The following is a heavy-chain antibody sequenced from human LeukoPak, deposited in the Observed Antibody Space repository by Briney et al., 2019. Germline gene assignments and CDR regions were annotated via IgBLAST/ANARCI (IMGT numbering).Heavy chain of an antibody. Sequence: GGSLRLSCEGSGFTFSNYWMHWVRQAPGKGLVWVSHISPVGSDTRYAGSVKGRFTISRDNAKNTLYLQMNSLRAEDTAVYYCARDHVGATPIDYWGQGTLVTVSS. CDR3: ARDHVGATPIDY. CDR2: ISPVGSDT. D-gene: IGHD1-26*01. V-gene: IGHV3-74*01. CDR1: GFTFSNYW. J-gene: IGHJ4*02.